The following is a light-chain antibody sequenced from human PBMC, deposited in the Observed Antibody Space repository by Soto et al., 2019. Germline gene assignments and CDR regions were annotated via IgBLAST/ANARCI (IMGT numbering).Light chain of an antibody. CDR3: QQRNSWPPIT. J-gene: IGKJ5*01. CDR1: QSVSNNY. CDR2: DAS. V-gene: IGKV3D-20*02. Sequence: EIVMKLSPATLSVYLGERATLSCRASQSVSNNYLAWYQQKPGQAPRLLIYDASSRASGVPARFSGSGSGTDFTLTISSLEPEDFALYYCQQRNSWPPITSGHGTRLEI.